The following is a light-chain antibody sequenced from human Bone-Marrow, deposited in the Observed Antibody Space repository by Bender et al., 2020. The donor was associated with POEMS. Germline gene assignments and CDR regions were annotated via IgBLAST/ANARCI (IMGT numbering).Light chain of an antibody. CDR3: CSYAGNFYV. J-gene: IGLJ1*01. V-gene: IGLV2-11*01. Sequence: HPGKAPKVMIYDVTGRPSGVPDRFSGSKSGNTASLTISGLQADDEADYYCCSYAGNFYVLGTGTKVTVL. CDR2: DVT.